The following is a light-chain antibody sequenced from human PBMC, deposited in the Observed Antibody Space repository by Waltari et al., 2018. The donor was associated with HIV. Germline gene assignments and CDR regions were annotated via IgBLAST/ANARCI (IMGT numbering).Light chain of an antibody. CDR2: DNS. V-gene: IGLV3-21*02. Sequence: SSVLTQPPSVSVAPGQTVRVTCGGDNIGTKSVHWYQVKAGQAPALIVFDNSDRPQGIPGRLSGANSGNTATLTISRVEAGDEADYYCQVWDSSRDHVVFGGGTKLTVL. CDR1: NIGTKS. J-gene: IGLJ2*01. CDR3: QVWDSSRDHVV.